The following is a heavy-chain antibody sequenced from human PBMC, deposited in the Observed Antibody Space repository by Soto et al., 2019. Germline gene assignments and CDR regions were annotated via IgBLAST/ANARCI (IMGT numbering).Heavy chain of an antibody. D-gene: IGHD1-7*01. J-gene: IGHJ6*02. CDR2: IYYSGST. V-gene: IGHV4-61*01. Sequence: SETLSLTCTVSGGSVSSGSYYWSWIRQPPGKGLEWIGYIYYSGSTNYNPSLKSRVTISVDTSKNQFSLKLSSVTAADTAVYYCARWMELQDYYYGMDVWGQGTTVTVSS. CDR1: GGSVSSGSYY. CDR3: ARWMELQDYYYGMDV.